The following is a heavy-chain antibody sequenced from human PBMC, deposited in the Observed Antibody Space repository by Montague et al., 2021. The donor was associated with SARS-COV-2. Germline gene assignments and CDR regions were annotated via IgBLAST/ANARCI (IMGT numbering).Heavy chain of an antibody. CDR2: IYYSGST. Sequence: SETLSLTCTVSGASISSGSYYWGWIRQPPGKGLEWIGSIYYSGSTYYNPSLKSRVTISVDTSENQFSLKLSSVTAADTAVYYCATVRSSGWESDYYYYGMDVWGQGTTVTVSS. CDR3: ATVRSSGWESDYYYYGMDV. D-gene: IGHD6-19*01. CDR1: GASISSGSYY. V-gene: IGHV4-39*01. J-gene: IGHJ6*02.